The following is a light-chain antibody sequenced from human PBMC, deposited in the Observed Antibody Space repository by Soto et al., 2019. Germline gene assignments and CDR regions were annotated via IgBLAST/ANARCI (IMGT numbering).Light chain of an antibody. J-gene: IGKJ5*01. CDR2: GAS. Sequence: ENMLTQSPGTLSVSPGERVTLSCRASQSVGNNLAWHQQKPGQAPRLLIYGASTRATGFPARFSGSGSGTEFTLTISSLQSEDFAVYYCQQYNGWPITFGQGTRLEIK. CDR3: QQYNGWPIT. CDR1: QSVGNN. V-gene: IGKV3-15*01.